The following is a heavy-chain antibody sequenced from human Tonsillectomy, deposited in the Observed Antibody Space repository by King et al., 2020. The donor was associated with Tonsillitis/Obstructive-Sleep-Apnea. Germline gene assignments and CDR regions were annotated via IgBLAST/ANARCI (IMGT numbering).Heavy chain of an antibody. CDR1: GFTFTTYS. Sequence: VQLVESGGGLVKPGGSLRLSCAASGFTFTTYSMNWVRQAPGKGLEWVSSISPTTSYISYGDSVKGRFTISRDDAKNSLYLQMNSLRAEDTAVYYCARYADDAFDIWGQGTMVTVSS. CDR3: ARYADDAFDI. CDR2: ISPTTSYI. J-gene: IGHJ3*02. V-gene: IGHV3-21*01.